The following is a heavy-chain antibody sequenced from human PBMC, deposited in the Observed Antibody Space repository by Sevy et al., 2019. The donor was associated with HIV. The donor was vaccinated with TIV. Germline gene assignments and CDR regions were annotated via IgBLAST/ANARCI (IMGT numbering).Heavy chain of an antibody. V-gene: IGHV3-30*18. D-gene: IGHD6-13*01. Sequence: GESLKISCAASGFIFSSYGMHWVRQAPGKGLEWVAVISHDGRNKYYVDSVKGRFSISRDHSKNTLYLQMNSLRAEDTALYYCAKDRGEEGSGWLEYYFDYWGQGTLVTVSS. CDR1: GFIFSSYG. CDR2: ISHDGRNK. J-gene: IGHJ4*02. CDR3: AKDRGEEGSGWLEYYFDY.